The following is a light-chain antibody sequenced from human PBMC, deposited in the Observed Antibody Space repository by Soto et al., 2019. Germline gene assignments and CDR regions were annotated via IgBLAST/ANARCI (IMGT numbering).Light chain of an antibody. CDR1: QSISSW. CDR3: QQYNSYWT. CDR2: DAS. V-gene: IGKV1-5*01. J-gene: IGKJ1*01. Sequence: DIQMTQSPSTLSASEGDRVTSTCRASQSISSWLSWYQQKPGKAPKLLIYDASSLESGVPSRFSGSGSGTEFTLTISSLQPDDFATYYCQQYNSYWTFGQGTKGDIK.